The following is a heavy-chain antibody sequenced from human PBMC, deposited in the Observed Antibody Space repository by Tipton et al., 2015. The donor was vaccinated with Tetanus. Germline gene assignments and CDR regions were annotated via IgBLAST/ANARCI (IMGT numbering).Heavy chain of an antibody. D-gene: IGHD4-11*01. CDR1: GHNSRSYW. CDR3: ARHKQYYFDY. CDR2: IYYSGST. V-gene: IGHV4-59*08. J-gene: IGHJ4*02. Sequence: QLVQSGPEVKKPGESLKISCKASGHNSRSYWVSWVRQMPGKGLESIGYIYYSGSTYYNPSLKSRVTISADTSKNQFSLKLSSVTAADTAVYYCARHKQYYFDYWGQGTLVTVSS.